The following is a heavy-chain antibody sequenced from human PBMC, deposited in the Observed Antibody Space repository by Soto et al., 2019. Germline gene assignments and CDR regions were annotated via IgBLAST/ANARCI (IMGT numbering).Heavy chain of an antibody. V-gene: IGHV3-7*03. CDR2: INDDGSHT. J-gene: IGHJ4*02. CDR1: GFTFGRYW. Sequence: EVHLAESGGALVQPGGSLRLSCAASGFTFGRYWMTWLRQAPGKEPERVANINDDGSHTYYMDSVKGRFIISRDNAQNSVFLQLNDLRAEDTAVYYCARDRGWQTFDYWGQGTMVTVSS. CDR3: ARDRGWQTFDY. D-gene: IGHD3-10*01.